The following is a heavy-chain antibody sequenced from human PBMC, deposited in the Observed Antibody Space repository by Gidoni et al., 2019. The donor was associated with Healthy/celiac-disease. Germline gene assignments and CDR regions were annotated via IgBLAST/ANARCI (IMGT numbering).Heavy chain of an antibody. CDR3: AKDSEYSSSVPYYFDY. CDR2: ISWNSGSI. V-gene: IGHV3-9*01. J-gene: IGHJ4*01. CDR1: GSTFADYA. Sequence: EVQLSESGGGLVQPASSLRLSCEASGSTFADYAMHWVRQAPGKGREWVSGISWNSGSIGYADSVKGRFTISRDDAKNSLYLQMNSLRAEDTALYYCAKDSEYSSSVPYYFDYWGHGTLVTVSS. D-gene: IGHD6-6*01.